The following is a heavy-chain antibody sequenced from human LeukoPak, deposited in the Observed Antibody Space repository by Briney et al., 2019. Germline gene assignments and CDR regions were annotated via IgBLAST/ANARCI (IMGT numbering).Heavy chain of an antibody. Sequence: GGSLKLSCAASGFTFSGSAMHWVRQASGKRLEWVGHIGNKASNYATDYAPSLKGRFTISRDDSKDTAYLQVNSLKPEDTAVYYCAGNYDSWTGLNYWGLGTLVTVSS. J-gene: IGHJ4*02. V-gene: IGHV3-73*01. CDR3: AGNYDSWTGLNY. CDR1: GFTFSGSA. CDR2: IGNKASNYAT. D-gene: IGHD3-3*01.